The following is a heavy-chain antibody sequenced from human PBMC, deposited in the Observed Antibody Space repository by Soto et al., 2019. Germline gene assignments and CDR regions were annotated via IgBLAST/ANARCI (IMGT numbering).Heavy chain of an antibody. D-gene: IGHD3-10*01. V-gene: IGHV3-30*18. CDR2: ISYDESNK. CDR3: AKDRFLLLLFYFDY. Sequence: QVQLVESGGGVVQPGRSLRLSCAASGFSFSSHGMHWVRQAPGKGLEWVAAISYDESNKYYADSVKGRFTISRDISKNTLYLQMNSLRAEDTAVYYCAKDRFLLLLFYFDYWGQGTLVTVSS. CDR1: GFSFSSHG. J-gene: IGHJ4*02.